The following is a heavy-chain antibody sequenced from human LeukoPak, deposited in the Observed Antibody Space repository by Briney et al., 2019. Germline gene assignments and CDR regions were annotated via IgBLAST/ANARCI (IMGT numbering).Heavy chain of an antibody. J-gene: IGHJ4*02. D-gene: IGHD3-10*01. V-gene: IGHV3-74*01. CDR3: ARSFGAGTYAVDY. Sequence: GGSLRLSCAASGFTFSTYWMHWVRQAPGKGLVWVSRIRSDGSSTSYADSVKGRFTISRDNAENTLFLQMNSLRAEDAAVYYCARSFGAGTYAVDYWGQGTLVTVSS. CDR1: GFTFSTYW. CDR2: IRSDGSST.